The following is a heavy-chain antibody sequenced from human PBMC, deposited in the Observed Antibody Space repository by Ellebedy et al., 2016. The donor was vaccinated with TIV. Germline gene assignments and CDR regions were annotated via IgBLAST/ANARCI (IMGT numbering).Heavy chain of an antibody. J-gene: IGHJ3*02. CDR1: GFTFSEYS. D-gene: IGHD1-26*01. Sequence: PGGSLRLSCAASGFTFSEYSMNRVRQAPGKGLEWVSYIAFSSSPIYYADSVKGRFTISRDNAKTSVYLQMNSLRDEDTAVYYCASLAVGATSDAFDIWGQGTMVTVSS. V-gene: IGHV3-48*02. CDR3: ASLAVGATSDAFDI. CDR2: IAFSSSPI.